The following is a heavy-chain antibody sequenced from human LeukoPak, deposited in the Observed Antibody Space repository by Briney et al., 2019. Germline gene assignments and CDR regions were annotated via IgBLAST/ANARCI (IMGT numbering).Heavy chain of an antibody. CDR1: GGSFSGYY. CDR2: INHSGST. V-gene: IGHV4-34*01. Sequence: PSETLSLTCAVYGGSFSGYYWSWIRQPPGKGLEWIGEINHSGSTNYLPSLKSRVTISVDTSKNQFSLKLSSVTAADTAVYYCARGAGQIVVVPAAISASGHHYMDVWGKGTTVTVSS. J-gene: IGHJ6*03. D-gene: IGHD2-2*01. CDR3: ARGAGQIVVVPAAISASGHHYMDV.